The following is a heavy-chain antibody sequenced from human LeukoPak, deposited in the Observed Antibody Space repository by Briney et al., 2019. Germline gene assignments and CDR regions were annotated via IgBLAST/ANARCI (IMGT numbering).Heavy chain of an antibody. CDR2: IYYSGST. D-gene: IGHD3-22*01. J-gene: IGHJ3*02. CDR1: GGSISSGGYY. Sequence: PSETLSLTCTVSGGSISSGGYYWSWLRQHPGKGLEWIGYIYYSGSTYYNPSLKSRVTISVDTSKNQFSLKLSSVTAADTAVYYCARDVRYYDSSGPPRAFDIWGQGTMVTVSS. CDR3: ARDVRYYDSSGPPRAFDI. V-gene: IGHV4-31*03.